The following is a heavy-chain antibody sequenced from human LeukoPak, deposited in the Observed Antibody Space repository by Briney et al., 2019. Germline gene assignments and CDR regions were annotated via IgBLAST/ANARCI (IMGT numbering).Heavy chain of an antibody. Sequence: SETLSLTCTVSGGSISSYYWSWIRQPPGKGLEWIGYIYYSGSTNYNPSLKSRVTISVDTSKNQFSLKLSSVTAADTAVYYCARLGYCSGGSCYEASNWFDPWGQGTLVTVSS. D-gene: IGHD2-15*01. V-gene: IGHV4-59*08. CDR1: GGSISSYY. CDR3: ARLGYCSGGSCYEASNWFDP. CDR2: IYYSGST. J-gene: IGHJ5*02.